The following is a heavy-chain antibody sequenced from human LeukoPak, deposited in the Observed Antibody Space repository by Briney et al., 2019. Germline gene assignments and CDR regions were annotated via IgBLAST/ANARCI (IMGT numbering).Heavy chain of an antibody. CDR2: IIPIFGTA. CDR3: ARGYSYGYGKDAFDI. J-gene: IGHJ3*02. V-gene: IGHV1-69*13. Sequence: ASVKVSCKASGGTFSSYAISWVRQAPGQGLEWMGGIIPIFGTANYAQKFQGRATITADESTSTAYMELSSLRSEDTAVYYCARGYSYGYGKDAFDIWGQGTMVTVSS. D-gene: IGHD5-18*01. CDR1: GGTFSSYA.